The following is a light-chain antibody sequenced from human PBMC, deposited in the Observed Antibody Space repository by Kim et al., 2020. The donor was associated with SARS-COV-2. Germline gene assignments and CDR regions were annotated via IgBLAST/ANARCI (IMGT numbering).Light chain of an antibody. V-gene: IGLV2-14*04. CDR2: DVS. J-gene: IGLJ1*01. Sequence: GRSIPISCTGTSSDGGGYNYVSWYQQHPGKAPKLMIYDVSKRPSGVSNRFSGSKSGNTASLTISGLQAEDEADYYCSSYTSSSTFVFGTGTKVTVL. CDR3: SSYTSSSTFV. CDR1: SSDGGGYNY.